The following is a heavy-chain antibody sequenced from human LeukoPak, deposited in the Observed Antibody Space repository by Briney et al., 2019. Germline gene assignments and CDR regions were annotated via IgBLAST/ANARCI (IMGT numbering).Heavy chain of an antibody. CDR1: GFTFSSYA. CDR2: ISSNGGST. V-gene: IGHV3-64D*06. J-gene: IGHJ4*02. D-gene: IGHD6-19*01. Sequence: GGSLRLSCSASGFTFSSYAMHWVRQAPGKGLEYVSAISSNGGSTYYADSAKGRFTISRDNSKNTLYLQMSSLRAEDTAVYYCVKDRGYSSGWYFDYWGQGTLVTVSS. CDR3: VKDRGYSSGWYFDY.